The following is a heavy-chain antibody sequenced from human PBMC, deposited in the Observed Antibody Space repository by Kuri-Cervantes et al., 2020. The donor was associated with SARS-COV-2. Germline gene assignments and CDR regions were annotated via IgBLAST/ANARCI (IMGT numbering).Heavy chain of an antibody. CDR2: IYHSGST. Sequence: GSLRLSCAVSGGSISSSNWWSWVRQPPGKGLEWIGEIYHSGSTNYNPSLKGRVTISGDKSKNQFSLKLSSVTAADTAVYYCARTYCSSTSCPRLFDPWGQGILVTVSS. CDR1: GGSISSSNW. J-gene: IGHJ5*02. V-gene: IGHV4-4*02. CDR3: ARTYCSSTSCPRLFDP. D-gene: IGHD2-2*01.